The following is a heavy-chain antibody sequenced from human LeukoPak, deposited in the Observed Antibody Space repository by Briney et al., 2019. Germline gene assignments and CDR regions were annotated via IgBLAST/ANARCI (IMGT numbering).Heavy chain of an antibody. CDR1: GFTFTNAC. V-gene: IGHV3-30*01. Sequence: GGSLRLSCAGSGFTFTNACIHWVRLAAGKGLEWVSFISHDGTNKYYSDSVDGRFTVSRLNSQNTVYLQMTDLRPDDTATYYCASEDVDTGDFWGQGTLVTVSS. D-gene: IGHD5-18*01. J-gene: IGHJ4*02. CDR3: ASEDVDTGDF. CDR2: ISHDGTNK.